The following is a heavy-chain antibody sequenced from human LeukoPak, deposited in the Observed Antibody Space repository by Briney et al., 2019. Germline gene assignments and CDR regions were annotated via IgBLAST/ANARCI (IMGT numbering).Heavy chain of an antibody. V-gene: IGHV1-2*02. D-gene: IGHD6-19*01. J-gene: IGHJ6*03. CDR2: INPNSGGT. CDR1: GYTFTGYY. Sequence: ASVKVSCTASGYTFTGYYMHWVRQAPGQGLEWMGWINPNSGGTNYAQKFQGRVTMTRDTSISTAYMELSRLRSDDTAVYYCARGTAVAGVLYYYYYYMDVWGKGTTVTVSS. CDR3: ARGTAVAGVLYYYYYYMDV.